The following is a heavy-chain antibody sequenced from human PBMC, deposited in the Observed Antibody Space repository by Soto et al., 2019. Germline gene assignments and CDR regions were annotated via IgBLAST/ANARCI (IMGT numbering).Heavy chain of an antibody. D-gene: IGHD3-10*01. CDR2: MNPNSGNT. CDR3: ARERSLRFDP. Sequence: QVQLVQSGAEVKKPGASVKVSCKASGYTFTSYDINWVRQATGHGLEWMGWMNPNSGNTGYAQKFQGRVTITRNTSISTAYMELSSLRSEDTVGYCCARERSLRFDPWGQGTLVTVSS. CDR1: GYTFTSYD. V-gene: IGHV1-8*01. J-gene: IGHJ5*02.